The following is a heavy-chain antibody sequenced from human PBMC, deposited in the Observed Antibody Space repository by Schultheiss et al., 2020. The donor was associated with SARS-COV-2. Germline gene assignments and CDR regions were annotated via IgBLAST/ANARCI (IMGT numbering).Heavy chain of an antibody. Sequence: ASVKVSCKASGYTFTSYGISWVRQAPGQGLEWMGWISAYNGNTNYAQKLQGRVTMTTDTSTSTAYMELRSLRSDDTAVYYCARGSYPTDLYYYGMDVWGQGTTVTVSS. CDR1: GYTFTSYG. CDR2: ISAYNGNT. V-gene: IGHV1-18*04. CDR3: ARGSYPTDLYYYGMDV. J-gene: IGHJ6*02.